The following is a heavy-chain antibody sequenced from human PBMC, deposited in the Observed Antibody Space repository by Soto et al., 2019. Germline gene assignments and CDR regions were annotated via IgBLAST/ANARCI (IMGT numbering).Heavy chain of an antibody. CDR3: ARACIEVAGTGGNWFDP. V-gene: IGHV1-69*18. J-gene: IGHJ5*02. CDR2: IIPIFGTA. D-gene: IGHD6-19*01. CDR1: GGTFNTYG. Sequence: QVQLVQSGAEVKKPGSSVKVSCKTSGGTFNTYGISWVRQAPGQGLEWMGRIIPIFGTAIYAQNFQVRVTITADESTSTVYMELRSLRSEDTAMYYCARACIEVAGTGGNWFDPWGQGTLVTVSS.